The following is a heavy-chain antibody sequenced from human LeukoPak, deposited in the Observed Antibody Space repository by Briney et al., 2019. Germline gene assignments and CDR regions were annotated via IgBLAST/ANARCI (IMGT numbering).Heavy chain of an antibody. CDR3: ARGQNAAHYYQYYYMDV. CDR2: ISTYDDNI. Sequence: ASVKVSCKASGYTFTTYGLSWVRQAPGQGLEWLGWISTYDDNIKYAQSLQGRLTLTIDTSTSTAYMELRSLTSDDTAVYYCARGQNAAHYYQYYYMDVWGKGTTVTISS. V-gene: IGHV1-18*01. J-gene: IGHJ6*03. CDR1: GYTFTTYG. D-gene: IGHD1-1*01.